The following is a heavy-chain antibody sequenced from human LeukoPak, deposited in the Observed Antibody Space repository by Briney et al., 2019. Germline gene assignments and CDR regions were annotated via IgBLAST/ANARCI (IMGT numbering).Heavy chain of an antibody. CDR2: ISYDGSNK. V-gene: IGHV3-30*04. CDR1: GITFSSYA. J-gene: IGHJ4*02. D-gene: IGHD2-2*01. CDR3: ARVMGRYCSSTSCYVDY. Sequence: GGSLRLSCAASGITFSSYAMHWVRQAPGKGLEWVAVISYDGSNKYYADSVRGRFTISRDNSKNTLYLQMNSLRAEDTAVYYCARVMGRYCSSTSCYVDYWGQGTLVTVSS.